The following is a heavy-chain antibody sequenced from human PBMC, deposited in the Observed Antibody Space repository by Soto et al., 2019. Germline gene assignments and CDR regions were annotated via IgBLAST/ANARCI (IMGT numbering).Heavy chain of an antibody. CDR1: GGSISSSNW. CDR3: ARVPAAKNWFDP. J-gene: IGHJ5*02. D-gene: IGHD2-2*01. CDR2: IYHSGGT. V-gene: IGHV4-4*02. Sequence: QVQLQESGPGLVKPSGTLSLTCAVSGGSISSSNWWSWVRRPPGKGLEGIGEIYHSGGTNYNPSLKSQVTISVDKSKNQFSLSLNSVTAADTALYYCARVPAAKNWFDPWGQGTLVTVSS.